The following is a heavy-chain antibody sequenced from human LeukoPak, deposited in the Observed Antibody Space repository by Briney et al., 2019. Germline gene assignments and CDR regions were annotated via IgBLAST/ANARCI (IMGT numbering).Heavy chain of an antibody. D-gene: IGHD6-25*01. CDR1: GFTSSSYV. V-gene: IGHV3-23*01. J-gene: IGHJ4*02. Sequence: GGSLRLSCAASGFTSSSYVMSWVRQAPGKGLEWVSAVSGSGGSTYYTDSVKGRFTISRDNSKNTLYLQMNSLRAEDTALYYCATDLYSSARDYWGQGTLVTVSS. CDR2: VSGSGGST. CDR3: ATDLYSSARDY.